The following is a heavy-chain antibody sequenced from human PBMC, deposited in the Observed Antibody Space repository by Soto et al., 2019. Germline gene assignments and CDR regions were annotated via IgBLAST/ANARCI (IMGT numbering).Heavy chain of an antibody. CDR1: GGSFSGYY. V-gene: IGHV4-34*01. Sequence: QVQLQQWGAGLLKPSETLSLTCAVYGGSFSGYYWSWIRQPPGKGLEWIGEINHSGSTNYNPSLYSRVTISVDTSTNQFSLKLSSVTAADTAVYYCARGPKGIVVVPAAKNWYDPWGQGTLVTVSS. CDR2: INHSGST. CDR3: ARGPKGIVVVPAAKNWYDP. J-gene: IGHJ5*02. D-gene: IGHD2-2*01.